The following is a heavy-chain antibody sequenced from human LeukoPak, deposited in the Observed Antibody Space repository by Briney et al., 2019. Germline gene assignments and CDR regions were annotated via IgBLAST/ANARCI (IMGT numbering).Heavy chain of an antibody. D-gene: IGHD3-16*01. Sequence: ASVKVSCKASGYTFTGYHMHWVRQAPGQGLEWMGSINPNSGSTYYAQKFRGRVTMTRDTSITTAYMELSRLTSDDTAVYYCARERVFERGGAGLGGWFAPWGKGTLVTVSS. CDR1: GYTFTGYH. J-gene: IGHJ5*02. CDR3: ARERVFERGGAGLGGWFAP. CDR2: INPNSGST. V-gene: IGHV1-2*02.